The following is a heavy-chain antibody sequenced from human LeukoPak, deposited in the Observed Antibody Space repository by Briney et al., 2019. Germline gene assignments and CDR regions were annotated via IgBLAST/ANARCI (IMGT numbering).Heavy chain of an antibody. CDR3: ARDGRYSGYDFEY. J-gene: IGHJ4*02. CDR1: GGTFSSYA. CDR2: IIPIFGTA. Sequence: ASVKVSCKASGGTFSSYAISWVRQVPGQGLEWMGGIIPIFGTANYAQKFQGRVTITADESTSTAYMELSSLRSEDTAVYYCARDGRYSGYDFEYWGQGTLVTVSS. D-gene: IGHD5-12*01. V-gene: IGHV1-69*01.